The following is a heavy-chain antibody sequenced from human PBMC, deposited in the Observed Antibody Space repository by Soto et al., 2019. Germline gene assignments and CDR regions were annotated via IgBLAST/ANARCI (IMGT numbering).Heavy chain of an antibody. CDR3: ASLLNYDSSGYYYRKVDY. CDR2: IIPIFGTA. D-gene: IGHD3-22*01. Sequence: QVQLVQSGAEVKKPGSSVKVSCKASGGTFSSYAISWVRQAPGQGLEWMGGIIPIFGTANYAQKFQGRVTIPADESTSTAYMELSSLRSEDTAVYYCASLLNYDSSGYYYRKVDYWGQGTLVTVSS. J-gene: IGHJ4*02. CDR1: GGTFSSYA. V-gene: IGHV1-69*01.